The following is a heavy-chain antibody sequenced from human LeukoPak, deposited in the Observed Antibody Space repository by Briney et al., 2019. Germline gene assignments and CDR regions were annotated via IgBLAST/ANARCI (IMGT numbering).Heavy chain of an antibody. CDR2: IYYSGST. CDR1: GGSISSYY. J-gene: IGHJ3*02. D-gene: IGHD2-21*02. CDR3: AREAASEIAYCGGDCWPDAFDI. Sequence: SETLSLTCTVSGGSISSYYWSWVRQPPGKGLEWIGYIYYSGSTNYNSSLKSRVTISVDTSKNQLSLKLSSVTAADTAVYYCAREAASEIAYCGGDCWPDAFDIWGQGTMVTVSS. V-gene: IGHV4-59*01.